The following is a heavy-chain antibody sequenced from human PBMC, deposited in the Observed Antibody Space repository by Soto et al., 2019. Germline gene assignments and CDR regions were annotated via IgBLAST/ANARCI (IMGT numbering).Heavy chain of an antibody. J-gene: IGHJ4*02. CDR3: ERHIGGGGGY. V-gene: IGHV3-74*01. D-gene: IGHD3-16*01. CDR2: VNTDGSIT. Sequence: EVQLVESGGGLVQPGGSLRLSCTASGFTFSTYWMHWVRQVPGKGLVWVSHVNTDGSITNYADSVRGRFTISRDNAKNTLFLQMKSLRAEDTAVYYCERHIGGGGGYWGQGTLVTVSS. CDR1: GFTFSTYW.